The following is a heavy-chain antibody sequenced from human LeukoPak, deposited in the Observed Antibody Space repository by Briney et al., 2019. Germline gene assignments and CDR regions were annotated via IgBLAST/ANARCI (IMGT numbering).Heavy chain of an antibody. CDR2: IDPNSGGT. CDR3: ARGGSMFTGLLND. D-gene: IGHD3-16*01. J-gene: IGHJ4*02. Sequence: PGASVKVSCKASGYTFTAYYIHWVRQAPGQGLEWMGWIDPNSGGTNFAQKFQGRVIMTRDTSASTAYMELSRLRLDDTAFYYCARGGSMFTGLLNDWGQGARVTVSS. V-gene: IGHV1-2*02. CDR1: GYTFTAYY.